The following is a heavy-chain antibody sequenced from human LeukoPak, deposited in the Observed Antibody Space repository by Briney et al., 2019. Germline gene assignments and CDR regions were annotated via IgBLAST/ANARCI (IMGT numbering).Heavy chain of an antibody. V-gene: IGHV7-4-1*02. J-gene: IGHJ6*03. CDR1: GYTFTSYA. CDR3: AREGGFRDDFWSGYSRYYYYYYMDV. D-gene: IGHD3-3*01. CDR2: INTNTGNP. Sequence: GASVKVSCKASGYTFTSYAMNWVRQAPGQGLEWMGWINTNTGNPTYAQGFTGRFVFSLDTSVSTAYLQISSLKAEDTAVYYCAREGGFRDDFWSGYSRYYYYYYMDVWGKGTTVTVSS.